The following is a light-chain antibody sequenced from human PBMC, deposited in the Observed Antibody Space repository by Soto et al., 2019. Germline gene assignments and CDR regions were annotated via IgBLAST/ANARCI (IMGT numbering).Light chain of an antibody. CDR1: SSNIGSNS. CDR3: ATWDTSLIVVV. V-gene: IGLV1-51*01. CDR2: DNI. Sequence: QSVLTQPPSVSAAPGQTVTISCSGNSSNIGSNSVSWYQQLPGTAPKLLIYDNIRRPSGIPDRFSGSKSGTSATLGISGLQTGDEADYYCATWDTSLIVVVFGGGTQLTVL. J-gene: IGLJ3*02.